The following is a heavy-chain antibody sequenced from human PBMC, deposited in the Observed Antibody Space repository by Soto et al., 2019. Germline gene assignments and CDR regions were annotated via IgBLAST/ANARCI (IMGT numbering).Heavy chain of an antibody. CDR2: ISRSGNST. Sequence: EVQVLESGGGLAQPGRSLRLSCAVSGLSFSSYAMTWVRQSPGKGLEWVSSISRSGNSTYSADSVRGRFTISRDNSKNTLYLQMNSLRAADTDVYYCAKDAKILDWLPTSYYLDSWGQGALVTVSS. V-gene: IGHV3-23*01. CDR1: GLSFSSYA. CDR3: AKDAKILDWLPTSYYLDS. D-gene: IGHD3-9*01. J-gene: IGHJ4*02.